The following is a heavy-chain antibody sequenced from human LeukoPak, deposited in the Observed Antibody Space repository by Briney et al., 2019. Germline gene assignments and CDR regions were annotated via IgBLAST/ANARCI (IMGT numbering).Heavy chain of an antibody. V-gene: IGHV3-7*01. CDR3: AREEAGGGMDV. Sequence: GGSLRLSCAASEFTFSSSWMSWVRQAPGKGREWVANIKQEGSEKYYVDSVKGRFTISRDNAKNSLYLQMNSLRAEDTAVYYCAREEAGGGMDVWGQGTTVTVSS. D-gene: IGHD6-13*01. CDR2: IKQEGSEK. J-gene: IGHJ6*02. CDR1: EFTFSSSW.